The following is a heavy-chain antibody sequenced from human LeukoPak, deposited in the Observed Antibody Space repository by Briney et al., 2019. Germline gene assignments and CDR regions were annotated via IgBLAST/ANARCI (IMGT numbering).Heavy chain of an antibody. CDR3: ARRSRAAADPNYFDY. J-gene: IGHJ4*02. Sequence: GESLKISCKGSGYSFTSYWIGWVRQMPGKGLEWMGIIYPGDSDTRYSPSFQGQVTISADKSISTAYLQWSSLKASDTAMYYCARRSRAAADPNYFDYWGQGTLVTVSS. CDR1: GYSFTSYW. V-gene: IGHV5-51*01. CDR2: IYPGDSDT. D-gene: IGHD6-13*01.